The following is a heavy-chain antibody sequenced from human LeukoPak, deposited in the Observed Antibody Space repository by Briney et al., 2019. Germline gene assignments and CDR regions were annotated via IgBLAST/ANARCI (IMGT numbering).Heavy chain of an antibody. Sequence: ASVKVSCKASGYTFTGYYMHWVRQAPGQGLEWMGWINPNSGGTNYAQKFQGRVTMTRDTSISTAYMELSRLRSEDTAVYYCARGEFEGSSDPLNPWGQGTLVTVSS. CDR2: INPNSGGT. CDR3: ARGEFEGSSDPLNP. J-gene: IGHJ5*02. D-gene: IGHD6-19*01. V-gene: IGHV1-2*02. CDR1: GYTFTGYY.